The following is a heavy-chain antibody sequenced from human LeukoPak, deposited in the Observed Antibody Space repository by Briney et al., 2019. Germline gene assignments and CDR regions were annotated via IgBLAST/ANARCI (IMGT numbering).Heavy chain of an antibody. D-gene: IGHD1-26*01. J-gene: IGHJ4*02. CDR1: GFTFSDYY. CDR3: ARLNPSELFDY. Sequence: GGSLRLSCAASGFTFSDYYMSWIRQAPVKGLEWVSYISSSGSTIYYADSVKGRFTISRDNAKNSLYLQMNSLRAEDTAVYYCARLNPSELFDYWGQGTLVTVSS. V-gene: IGHV3-11*01. CDR2: ISSSGSTI.